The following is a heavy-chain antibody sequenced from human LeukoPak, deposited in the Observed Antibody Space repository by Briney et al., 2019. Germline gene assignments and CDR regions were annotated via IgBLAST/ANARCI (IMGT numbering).Heavy chain of an antibody. CDR1: GFTFDDYG. J-gene: IGHJ3*02. V-gene: IGHV3-33*06. CDR2: IWYDGSNK. CDR3: AKDYFRDSGYYCAFDI. Sequence: PGGSLRLSCAASGFTFDDYGMSWVRQAPGKGLEWVAVIWYDGSNKFYAESVKGRFTISRDISKNTLYLQMNSLRAEDTAVYYCAKDYFRDSGYYCAFDIWGQGTMVTVSS. D-gene: IGHD3-22*01.